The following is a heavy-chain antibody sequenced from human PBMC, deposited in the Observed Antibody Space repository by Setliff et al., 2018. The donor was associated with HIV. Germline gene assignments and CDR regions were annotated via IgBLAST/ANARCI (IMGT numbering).Heavy chain of an antibody. D-gene: IGHD3-22*01. Sequence: ASVKVSCKASGYTFISYSMHWVRQAPGQGLEWMGIIDPSAGATSYAQKFQGRVTLTRDTSTSTVYMELSSLRSEDTAVYYCARVFLGLDSRAYSNWFDPWGQGTLVTVSS. CDR1: GYTFISYS. J-gene: IGHJ5*02. CDR2: IDPSAGAT. V-gene: IGHV1-46*01. CDR3: ARVFLGLDSRAYSNWFDP.